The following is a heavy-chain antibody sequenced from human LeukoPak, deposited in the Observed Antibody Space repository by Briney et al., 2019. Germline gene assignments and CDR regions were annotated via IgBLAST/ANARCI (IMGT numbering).Heavy chain of an antibody. CDR3: AKSPVTKYYDSSGYHFDY. V-gene: IGHV3-23*01. CDR2: ISGSGGSP. CDR1: GFTFSSYA. J-gene: IGHJ4*02. Sequence: TGGSLRLSCAVSGFTFSSYAMSWVRQAPGKGLEWVSTISGSGGSPYYADSVEGRFIISRDNSKNTLYLQMNSLRAEDTAVYYCAKSPVTKYYDSSGYHFDYWGQGTLVTVSS. D-gene: IGHD3-22*01.